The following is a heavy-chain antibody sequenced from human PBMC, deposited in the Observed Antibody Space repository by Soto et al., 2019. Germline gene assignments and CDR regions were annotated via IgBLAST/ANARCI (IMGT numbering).Heavy chain of an antibody. V-gene: IGHV1-46*01. J-gene: IGHJ6*02. CDR2: INPGGDFT. CDR3: ARVLFTFPKAYYGLDV. D-gene: IGHD3-10*02. Sequence: QVQLVQSGAEVKKPGASVKISCKASGYTFTIYYLHWVRRAPGQGLDWMGIINPGGDFTNYAQKFQGRLTMTRDTSTSTVYMELSSLRSEDTAVYYCARVLFTFPKAYYGLDVWGQGTTVTVSS. CDR1: GYTFTIYY.